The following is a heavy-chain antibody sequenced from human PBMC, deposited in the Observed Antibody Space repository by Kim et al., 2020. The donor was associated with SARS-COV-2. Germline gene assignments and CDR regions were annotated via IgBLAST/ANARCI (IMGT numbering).Heavy chain of an antibody. CDR3: AKHFGSSGSEFQH. J-gene: IGHJ1*01. V-gene: IGHV3-23*01. D-gene: IGHD3-22*01. CDR1: GFTFSAYA. CDR2: ISGSDGST. Sequence: GGSLRLSCAASGFTFSAYAMSWVRQAPGKGLEWVSGISGSDGSTYYAGSVKGRFIISRDNSKNTLHLQMNSLRAEDTAVYYCAKHFGSSGSEFQHWGQGTLVTVSS.